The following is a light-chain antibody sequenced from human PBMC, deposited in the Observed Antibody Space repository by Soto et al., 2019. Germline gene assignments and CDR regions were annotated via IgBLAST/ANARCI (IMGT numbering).Light chain of an antibody. V-gene: IGLV2-14*01. CDR2: DVS. CDR1: SSDVGGYNY. Sequence: QSALTQPASVSGSPGQSITISCTGTSSDVGGYNYVSWYQQHPGKAPKLMIYDVSNRPSGVSNRFSSSKSGNTASLTISGRQAEDEADYYCSSYASSRDVLFGGGTKLTVL. J-gene: IGLJ2*01. CDR3: SSYASSRDVL.